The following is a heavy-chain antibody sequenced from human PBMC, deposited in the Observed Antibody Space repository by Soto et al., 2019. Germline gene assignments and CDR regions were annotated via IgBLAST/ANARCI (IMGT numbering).Heavy chain of an antibody. CDR2: IYPGDSET. CDR3: ARKYYYGAGTLDY. CDR1: GYPYTNLW. J-gene: IGHJ4*02. D-gene: IGHD3-10*01. V-gene: IGHV5-51*01. Sequence: EVQLVQSAAEVKKPGESLELSCKCCGYPYTNLWIGCVRQMPGKRREWMGIIYPGDSETRYSPSFQGQVTMSADKSISTAYLQWSSLKASDSAMYYCARKYYYGAGTLDYWGQGTLVTVSS.